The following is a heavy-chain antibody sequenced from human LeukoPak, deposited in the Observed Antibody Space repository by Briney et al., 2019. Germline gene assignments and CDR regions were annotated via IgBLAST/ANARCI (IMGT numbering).Heavy chain of an antibody. Sequence: PSETLSLTCSVSGGSLNSYYWSWLRQSPGKGLEWIAYIYTSGTTNYNPSLKSRPTTSIDASKNQFSLNLTSVTAADTAVYYCALGGRTGWFDPWGQGILVAVAS. CDR3: ALGGRTGWFDP. V-gene: IGHV4-4*08. CDR1: GGSLNSYY. CDR2: IYTSGTT. J-gene: IGHJ5*02. D-gene: IGHD1-14*01.